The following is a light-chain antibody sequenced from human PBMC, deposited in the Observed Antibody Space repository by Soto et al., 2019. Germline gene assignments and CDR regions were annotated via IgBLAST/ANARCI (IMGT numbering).Light chain of an antibody. CDR3: QSYDSSLSALWV. J-gene: IGLJ3*02. V-gene: IGLV1-40*01. Sequence: QSVLTQPPSVSGAPGQRVTISCTGSSSNIGAGYDVHWYQQLPGTAPKLLIYGNSNRPSGVPDRFSGSKSGTSASLDITGLQAEDEADYYCQSYDSSLSALWVFGGGTTLTVL. CDR2: GNS. CDR1: SSNIGAGYD.